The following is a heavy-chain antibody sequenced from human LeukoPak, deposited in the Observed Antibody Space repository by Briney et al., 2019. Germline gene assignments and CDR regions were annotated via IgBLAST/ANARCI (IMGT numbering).Heavy chain of an antibody. CDR1: GFTFSSYG. CDR2: ISYDGSNK. D-gene: IGHD3-9*01. V-gene: IGHV3-30*18. J-gene: IGHJ4*02. CDR3: AKAEDILTQGDY. Sequence: PGGSLTLSCAASGFTFSSYGMHWVRQAPGKGLEWVAVISYDGSNKYYADSVKGRFTISRDNSKNTLYLQMNSLRAEDTAVYYCAKAEDILTQGDYWGQGTLVTVSS.